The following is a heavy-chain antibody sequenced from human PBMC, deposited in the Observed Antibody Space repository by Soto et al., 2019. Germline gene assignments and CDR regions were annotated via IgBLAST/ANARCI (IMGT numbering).Heavy chain of an antibody. CDR1: GFTFRNYA. CDR3: ATATKGDYVGAFDI. D-gene: IGHD4-17*01. J-gene: IGHJ3*02. V-gene: IGHV3-23*01. CDR2: ISGSGGRT. Sequence: EVQLLESGGNLIQPGGSLRLSCAASGFTFRNYAMSWVRQAPGAGPEWVSGISGSGGRTYYADSVKGRFTISRDNSNNDLFLQMNSLRAEDTDLYYCATATKGDYVGAFDIWGRGTMVNVSS.